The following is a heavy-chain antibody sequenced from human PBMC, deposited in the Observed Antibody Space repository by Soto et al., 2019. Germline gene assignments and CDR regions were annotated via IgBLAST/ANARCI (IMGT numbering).Heavy chain of an antibody. Sequence: QITLKESGPTLVKPTQTLTLTCTFSGFSLSTSGVGVGWIRQPPGKALEWLALIYWDDDKRYSPSLKSRLTITKDTSKSQVVLTMTYMDPVDTATYYCAHTAVFTIFPNWFDPWGQGTLVIVSS. J-gene: IGHJ5*02. V-gene: IGHV2-5*02. CDR3: AHTAVFTIFPNWFDP. CDR1: GFSLSTSGVG. D-gene: IGHD3-3*01. CDR2: IYWDDDK.